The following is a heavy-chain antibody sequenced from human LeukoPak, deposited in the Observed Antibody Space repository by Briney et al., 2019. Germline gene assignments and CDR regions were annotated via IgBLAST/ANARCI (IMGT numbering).Heavy chain of an antibody. Sequence: GGSLRLSCAASGFTFSSYDMHWVRQATGNGLEWVSAIGTAGHTYYPGSVKGRFTISRDNAKNSLYLQMNSLRAGDTAVYYCARGTGEMATHFDYWGQGTLVTVSS. J-gene: IGHJ4*02. CDR2: IGTAGHT. CDR1: GFTFSSYD. CDR3: ARGTGEMATHFDY. D-gene: IGHD5-24*01. V-gene: IGHV3-13*01.